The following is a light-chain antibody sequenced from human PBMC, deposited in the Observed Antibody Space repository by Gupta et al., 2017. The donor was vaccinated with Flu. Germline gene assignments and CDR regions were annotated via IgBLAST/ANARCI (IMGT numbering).Light chain of an antibody. CDR2: DTS. Sequence: CGARTGGGNSGHYPYWVQQKPDHAHSTLIYDTSDKHTGTTARFSGSRSGGKAARTLSSAQPEDEGDYDCLLLYSGARVFGGGTKLTVL. V-gene: IGLV7-46*01. J-gene: IGLJ3*02. CDR1: TGGGNSGHY. CDR3: LLLYSGARV.